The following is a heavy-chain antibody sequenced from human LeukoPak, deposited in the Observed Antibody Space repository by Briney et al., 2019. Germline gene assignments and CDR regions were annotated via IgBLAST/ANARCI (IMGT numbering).Heavy chain of an antibody. J-gene: IGHJ4*02. V-gene: IGHV3-21*01. CDR1: GFTFSSYS. CDR3: ARDQYSGYDYFDY. CDR2: ISSSSSYI. D-gene: IGHD5-12*01. Sequence: GGSLRLSCAASGFTFSSYSMNWVRQAPGKGLEWVSSISSSSSYIYYADSVKGRFTISRDNAKNSLYLQMNSLRAEDTAVYYCARDQYSGYDYFDYWGQGTLVTVSS.